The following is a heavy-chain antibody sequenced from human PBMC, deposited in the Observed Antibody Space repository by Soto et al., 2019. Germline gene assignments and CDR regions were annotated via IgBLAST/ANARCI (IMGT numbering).Heavy chain of an antibody. Sequence: QVQLVQSGAEVKKPGASVKVSCKASGYTFTSYAMHWVRQAPGQRLEWMGWINAGNGNTKYSQKFQGRVTITRDTSASTAYMELSSLRSEDPAVYYCARDLGVAAASDYWAQGTLVTVSS. J-gene: IGHJ4*02. V-gene: IGHV1-3*01. D-gene: IGHD2-15*01. CDR2: INAGNGNT. CDR1: GYTFTSYA. CDR3: ARDLGVAAASDY.